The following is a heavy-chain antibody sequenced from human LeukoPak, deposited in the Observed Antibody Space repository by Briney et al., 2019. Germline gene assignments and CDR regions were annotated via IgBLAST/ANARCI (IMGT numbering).Heavy chain of an antibody. V-gene: IGHV1-2*02. Sequence: ASVKVSCKASGYTFTGYYMHWVRQAPGQGLEWMGWINPNSGGTNYAQKFQGRVTMTRDTSITTVYMELSRLRSDDTAVYYCARDQRYTSGWYDEGGYYFEYWGQGTLVTVSS. D-gene: IGHD6-19*01. CDR2: INPNSGGT. J-gene: IGHJ4*02. CDR3: ARDQRYTSGWYDEGGYYFEY. CDR1: GYTFTGYY.